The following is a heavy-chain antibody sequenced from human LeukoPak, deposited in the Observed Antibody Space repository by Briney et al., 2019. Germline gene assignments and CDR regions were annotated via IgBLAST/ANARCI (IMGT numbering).Heavy chain of an antibody. V-gene: IGHV3-15*01. CDR1: GFTFSNAW. CDR2: IKSKTGGGTT. Sequence: GALRLSCAASGFTFSNAWMSWVRQAPGKGLEWVGRIKSKTGGGTTDYAAPVKGRFTISRDDSKNTLYLQMNSLKTEDTAVYYCTTDMGEYWGQGTLVTVSS. J-gene: IGHJ4*02. D-gene: IGHD1-26*01. CDR3: TTDMGEY.